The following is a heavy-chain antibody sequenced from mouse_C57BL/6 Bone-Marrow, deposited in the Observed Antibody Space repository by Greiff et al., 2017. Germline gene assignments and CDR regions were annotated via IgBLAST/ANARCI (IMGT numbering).Heavy chain of an antibody. CDR2: ISDGGSYT. CDR3: AHYGSSDVWFAY. J-gene: IGHJ3*01. Sequence: EVTLVASGGGLVKPGGSLKLSCAASGFTFRSYAMSLVRQTPEKMLEWVAPISDGGSYTYYPDNVKGRFTLSRDNAKHNLYLQMSHLKSEDTAMYYSAHYGSSDVWFAYRGQGTLVTVSA. CDR1: GFTFRSYA. D-gene: IGHD1-1*01. V-gene: IGHV5-4*03.